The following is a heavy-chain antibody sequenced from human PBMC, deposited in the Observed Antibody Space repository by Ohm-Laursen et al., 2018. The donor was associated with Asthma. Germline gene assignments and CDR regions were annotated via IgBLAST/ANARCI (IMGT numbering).Heavy chain of an antibody. CDR2: IWYDGSNS. J-gene: IGHJ4*02. V-gene: IGHV3-33*01. Sequence: SLRLSCAASGFTFRNHGMHWVRQAPGKGLEWVAVIWYDGSNSYYADSVKGRFTISRDNSKNTLYLQMNSLRGEDTAVYYCVRDRSSYYLDYWGQGALVIVSS. CDR3: VRDRSSYYLDY. D-gene: IGHD6-19*01. CDR1: GFTFRNHG.